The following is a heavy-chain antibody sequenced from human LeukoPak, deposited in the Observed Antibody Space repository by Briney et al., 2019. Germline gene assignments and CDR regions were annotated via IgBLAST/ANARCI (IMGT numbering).Heavy chain of an antibody. CDR1: GCTFNDLA. V-gene: IGHV3-23*01. CDR2: IADAGT. J-gene: IGHJ3*01. CDR3: ARNLGPFDV. Sequence: GGSLRLTCAASGCTFNDLAMTWVRQAPGKGLEWVSTIADAGTYYADSVKGRFIISRDNSKNMLYLQLNSLRADDTAMYYCARNLGPFDVRGHGTMVTVSS. D-gene: IGHD3-16*01.